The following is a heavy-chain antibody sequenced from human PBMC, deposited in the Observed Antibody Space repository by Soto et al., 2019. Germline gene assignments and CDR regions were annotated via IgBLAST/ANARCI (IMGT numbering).Heavy chain of an antibody. D-gene: IGHD2-15*01. CDR1: GYTFTSYG. Sequence: ASVKVSCKASGYTFTSYGISGVRQAPGQGLEWMGWISAYNGNTNYAQKLQGRVTMTTDTSTSKAYMEMRSLRSDDTAVYYCAREGGRGAHGAFDIWGQGTMVTVSS. CDR3: AREGGRGAHGAFDI. V-gene: IGHV1-18*01. CDR2: ISAYNGNT. J-gene: IGHJ3*02.